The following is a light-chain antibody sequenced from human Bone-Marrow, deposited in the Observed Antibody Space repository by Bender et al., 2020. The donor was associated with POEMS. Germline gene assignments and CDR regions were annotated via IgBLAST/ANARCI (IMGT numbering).Light chain of an antibody. CDR3: QVWDSDNDPPVV. CDR2: DDG. CDR1: NIGSKN. Sequence: SYVLTQPPSVSVAPGKTAGVTCGGDNIGSKNVHWYQQKPGQAPVLVVYDDGDRPSGIPERLSGSKSGNMATLTISRVEAGDEADYFCQVWDSDNDPPVVFGGGTTLTVL. V-gene: IGLV3-21*03. J-gene: IGLJ2*01.